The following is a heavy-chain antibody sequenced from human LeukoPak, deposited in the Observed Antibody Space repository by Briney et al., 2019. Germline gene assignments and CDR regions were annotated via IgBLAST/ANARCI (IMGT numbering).Heavy chain of an antibody. Sequence: ASVKVSCXASGYTFTSNYMHWVRQAPGQGLVWMGIINPSGGSTNYAQKFQGRVTMTSDTSTSTVYMELSSLRSEDTAVYYCARNHDSSGYTFDYWGQGTLVTVSS. CDR2: INPSGGST. V-gene: IGHV1-46*01. CDR3: ARNHDSSGYTFDY. J-gene: IGHJ4*02. CDR1: GYTFTSNY. D-gene: IGHD3-22*01.